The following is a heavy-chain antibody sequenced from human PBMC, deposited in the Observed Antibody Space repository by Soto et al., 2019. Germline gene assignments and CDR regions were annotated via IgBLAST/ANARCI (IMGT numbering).Heavy chain of an antibody. CDR2: ISGSGGST. J-gene: IGHJ4*02. D-gene: IGHD2-2*01. V-gene: IGHV3-23*01. Sequence: EVQLLDSGGGLVQPGGSLRLSCAASGFTFITYAMSWVRQAPGKGLEWVSIISGSGGSTYYPDSVKGRFTISRDNSKNPLSLQMNSLRADDAAVYYCAKLPAAQSYFDFWGQGTLVTVSS. CDR3: AKLPAAQSYFDF. CDR1: GFTFITYA.